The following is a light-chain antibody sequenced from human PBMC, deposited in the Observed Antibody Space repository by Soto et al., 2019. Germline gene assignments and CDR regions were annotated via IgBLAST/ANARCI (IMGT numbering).Light chain of an antibody. Sequence: QSVLTQPPSASGTPGQRVTISCSGSSSNIGSNYVYWYQQLPGTAHKLLIYRNNQRPSGVPVRCSCSKSGTSASLAISGLRSEDEAEYYCEACDDSLSGGVFGGGTKLTVL. CDR3: EACDDSLSGGV. CDR1: SSNIGSNY. CDR2: RNN. J-gene: IGLJ3*02. V-gene: IGLV1-47*01.